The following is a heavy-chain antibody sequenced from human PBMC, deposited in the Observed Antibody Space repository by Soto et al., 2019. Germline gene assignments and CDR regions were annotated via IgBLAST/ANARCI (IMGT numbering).Heavy chain of an antibody. CDR3: AAYDVGL. V-gene: IGHV1-58*01. D-gene: IGHD1-26*01. J-gene: IGHJ3*01. CDR1: GFTFTSSA. Sequence: QMQLVQSGPEVKKPGTSVKVSCKASGFTFTSSAVQWVRQARGQRLEWIGWIVVGSGNTNYAQKXQXRXNITRDMSTSTAYMELSSLRSEDTAVYYCAAYDVGLWGQGTMVTVSS. CDR2: IVVGSGNT.